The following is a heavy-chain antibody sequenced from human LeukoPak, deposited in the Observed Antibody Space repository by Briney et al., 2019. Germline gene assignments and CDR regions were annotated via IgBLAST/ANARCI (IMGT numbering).Heavy chain of an antibody. D-gene: IGHD3-10*01. CDR3: ARVGSGSYFDY. V-gene: IGHV4-59*01. J-gene: IGHJ4*02. CDR1: GFTFSKNA. CDR2: IYYSGST. Sequence: GSLRLSCAASGFTFSKNAMSWIRQPPGKGLEWIGYIYYSGSTNYNPSLKSRVTISVDTSKNQFSLKLSSVTAADTAVYYCARVGSGSYFDYWGQGTLVTVSS.